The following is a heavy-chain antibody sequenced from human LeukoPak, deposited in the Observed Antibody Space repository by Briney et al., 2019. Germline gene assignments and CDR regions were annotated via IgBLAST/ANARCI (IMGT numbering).Heavy chain of an antibody. J-gene: IGHJ4*02. CDR1: GFTFSSYG. V-gene: IGHV3-30*03. Sequence: GSLRPSWAASGFTFSSYGLDWVRQAPGKGLGGVAVISYDGSNKYYADSVKGRFTISRDNSKNTLYLQMNSLRAEDTAVYYCARGRRTTVVTPVVFDYWGQGTLVTVSS. CDR3: ARGRRTTVVTPVVFDY. D-gene: IGHD4-23*01. CDR2: ISYDGSNK.